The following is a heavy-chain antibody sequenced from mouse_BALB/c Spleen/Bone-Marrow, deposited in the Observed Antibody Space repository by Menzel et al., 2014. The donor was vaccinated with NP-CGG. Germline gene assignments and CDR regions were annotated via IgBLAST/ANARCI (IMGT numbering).Heavy chain of an antibody. Sequence: EVQGVESGGGLVQPGGSRKLSCSASGFSFSSFGMHWVRRAPEKGLEWVAYISSGSITIFYADTVKGRFTISRDNPKNTLFLQMTSLRSEDTAMYYCTRGGNWEDFDYWGQGTTLTVSS. V-gene: IGHV5-17*02. CDR3: TRGGNWEDFDY. CDR2: ISSGSITI. CDR1: GFSFSSFG. D-gene: IGHD4-1*01. J-gene: IGHJ2*01.